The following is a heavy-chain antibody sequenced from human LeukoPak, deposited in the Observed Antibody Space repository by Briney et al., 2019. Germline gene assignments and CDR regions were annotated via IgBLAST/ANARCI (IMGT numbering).Heavy chain of an antibody. Sequence: GASVKVSCKASGYSFTSYGISWVRQAPGQGLEWTGWISTHNGNTNYAQKLQGRVTMTIDTSTSTAYMDLTSLRSDDTAVYYCARGEYGGGWYARGFFDYWGQGTLVIVSS. CDR1: GYSFTSYG. D-gene: IGHD6-19*01. J-gene: IGHJ4*02. CDR2: ISTHNGNT. V-gene: IGHV1-18*01. CDR3: ARGEYGGGWYARGFFDY.